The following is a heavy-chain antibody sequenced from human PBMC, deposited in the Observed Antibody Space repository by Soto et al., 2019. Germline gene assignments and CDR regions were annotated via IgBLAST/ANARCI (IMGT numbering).Heavy chain of an antibody. CDR2: INPNSGGT. V-gene: IGHV1-2*02. J-gene: IGHJ6*04. D-gene: IGHD5-18*01. CDR1: GYTLTGYY. CDR3: ARERVDTAMVNDYYYGMDV. Sequence: ASVKVSCKASGYTLTGYYMHWVRQAPGQGLEWMGWINPNSGGTNYAQKFQGRVTMTRDTSISTAYMELSRLRSDDTAVYYCARERVDTAMVNDYYYGMDVWGKGPTVTVSS.